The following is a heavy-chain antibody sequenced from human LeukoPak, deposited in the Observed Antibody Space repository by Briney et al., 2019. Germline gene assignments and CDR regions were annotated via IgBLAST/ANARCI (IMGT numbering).Heavy chain of an antibody. CDR3: ARDADDDAGVYWFFDL. J-gene: IGHJ2*01. D-gene: IGHD3-16*01. CDR1: GFTFSSYA. CDR2: ISSSSSYI. Sequence: GGSLRLSCAASGFTFSSYAMSWVRQAPGKGLEWVSSISSSSSYIYYADSVKGRFTISRDNAKNSLYLQMDSLRAEDTAVYYCARDADDDAGVYWFFDLWGRGTLVTVSS. V-gene: IGHV3-21*01.